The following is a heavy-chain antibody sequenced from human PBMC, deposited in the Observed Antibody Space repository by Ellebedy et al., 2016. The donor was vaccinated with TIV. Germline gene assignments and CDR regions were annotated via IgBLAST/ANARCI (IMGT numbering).Heavy chain of an antibody. Sequence: PGGSLRLSCAASGFTFSSYAMHWVRQAPGKGLQWVAVISSDGSNKYYADSVKGRFTISRDNSKNTLYLQMNSLRAEDTAVYYCARDLVRKGRWLHTDYWGQGTLVTVSS. V-gene: IGHV3-30*01. D-gene: IGHD5-24*01. CDR1: GFTFSSYA. J-gene: IGHJ4*02. CDR2: ISSDGSNK. CDR3: ARDLVRKGRWLHTDY.